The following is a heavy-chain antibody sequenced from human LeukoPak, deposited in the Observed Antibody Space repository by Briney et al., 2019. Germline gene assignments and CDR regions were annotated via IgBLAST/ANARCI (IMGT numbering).Heavy chain of an antibody. CDR1: GYSISSGYY. Sequence: SETLSLTCTVSGYSISSGYYWGWIRPPPGKGLEWIGSIYHSGSTYYNPSLKSRVTISVDTSKNQFSLKLSSVTAADTAVYYCARREDYWGQGTLVTVSS. CDR3: ARREDY. D-gene: IGHD1-26*01. CDR2: IYHSGST. J-gene: IGHJ4*02. V-gene: IGHV4-38-2*02.